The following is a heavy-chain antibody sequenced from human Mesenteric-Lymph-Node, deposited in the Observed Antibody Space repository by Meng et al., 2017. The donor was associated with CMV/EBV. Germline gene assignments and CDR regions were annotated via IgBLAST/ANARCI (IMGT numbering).Heavy chain of an antibody. CDR2: TRNKANSYTT. CDR1: GFTFSSYE. J-gene: IGHJ5*02. CDR3: ARDPGSSGGFDP. Sequence: GGSLRLSCAASGFTFSSYEMNWVRQAPGKGLEWVGRTRNKANSYTTEYAASVEGRFTISRDDSKNSLYLQMNSLKIEDTTVYYCARDPGSSGGFDPWGQGTLVTVSS. V-gene: IGHV3-72*01. D-gene: IGHD3-22*01.